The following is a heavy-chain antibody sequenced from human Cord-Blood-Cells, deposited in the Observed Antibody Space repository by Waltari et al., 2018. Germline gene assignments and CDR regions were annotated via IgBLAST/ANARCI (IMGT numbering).Heavy chain of an antibody. J-gene: IGHJ3*02. CDR2: ISYDGSNK. CDR3: ATNAFDI. Sequence: QVQLVESGGGVVQPGRSLRLSCAASGFTFSSYAMHWVRQAPGKGVGWVAVISYDGSNKYYADSVKGRFTISRDNSKNTLYLQMNSLRAEDTAVYYCATNAFDIWGQGTMVTVSS. CDR1: GFTFSSYA. V-gene: IGHV3-30-3*01.